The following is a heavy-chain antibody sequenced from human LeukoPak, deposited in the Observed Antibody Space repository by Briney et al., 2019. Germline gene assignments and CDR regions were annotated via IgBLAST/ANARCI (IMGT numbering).Heavy chain of an antibody. D-gene: IGHD3-22*01. CDR1: GDSISSGDYY. CDR3: ARGPYSYDSSGAFDI. CDR2: ISSSGST. Sequence: SQTLSLTCTVSGDSISSGDYYWSWIRQPAGKGLEWIGRISSSGSTNYNPSLKSRVIISVDPSKNQFSLKLSSVTAADTAVYFCARGPYSYDSSGAFDIWGQGTMVTVSS. V-gene: IGHV4-61*02. J-gene: IGHJ3*02.